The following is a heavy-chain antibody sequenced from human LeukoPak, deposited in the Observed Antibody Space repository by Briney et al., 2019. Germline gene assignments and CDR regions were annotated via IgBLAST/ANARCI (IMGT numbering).Heavy chain of an antibody. CDR3: TTDGYGDFNWFDP. J-gene: IGHJ5*02. D-gene: IGHD4-17*01. Sequence: TGGSLRLSCAASGFTFSNAWMSWVRQAPGKGLEWVGRIKSKTDGGTTDYAAPVKGRFTISRDDSKNTLYLQMNSLKTEDTAVYYCTTDGYGDFNWFDPWGQGTLVTVSS. CDR2: IKSKTDGGTT. V-gene: IGHV3-15*01. CDR1: GFTFSNAW.